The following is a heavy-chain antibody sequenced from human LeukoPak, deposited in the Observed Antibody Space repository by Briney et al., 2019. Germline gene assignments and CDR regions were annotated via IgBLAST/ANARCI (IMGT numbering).Heavy chain of an antibody. J-gene: IGHJ5*02. CDR2: IYTSGST. Sequence: SETLSLTCTVSGGSISSYYWSWIRQPAGKGLEWIGRIYTSGSTNYNPSLKSRVTMSVDTSKNQFSLKLSSVTAADTAVYYCARDCQKYYGSGSYSKGWFDPWGQGTLVTVSS. V-gene: IGHV4-4*07. D-gene: IGHD3-10*01. CDR1: GGSISSYY. CDR3: ARDCQKYYGSGSYSKGWFDP.